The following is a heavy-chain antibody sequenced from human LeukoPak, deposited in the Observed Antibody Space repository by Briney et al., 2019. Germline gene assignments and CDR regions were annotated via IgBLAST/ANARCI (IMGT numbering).Heavy chain of an antibody. Sequence: SETLSLTCTVSGYSISSGYYWGWIRQPPGKGLEWIGSIYHSGSTYYNPSLKSRVTISVDTSKNQFSLKLSSVTAADTAVYYCATVTTVTIAAYIQHWGQGTLVTVSS. CDR1: GYSISSGYY. J-gene: IGHJ1*01. CDR2: IYHSGST. CDR3: ATVTTVTIAAYIQH. D-gene: IGHD4-11*01. V-gene: IGHV4-38-2*02.